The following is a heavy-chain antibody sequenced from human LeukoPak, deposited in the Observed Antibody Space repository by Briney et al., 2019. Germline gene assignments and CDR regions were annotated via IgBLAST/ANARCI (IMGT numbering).Heavy chain of an antibody. J-gene: IGHJ6*02. V-gene: IGHV4-31*03. Sequence: SQTLSLTCTVSGGSISSSGYYWSWIRQHPGKGLEWIGYIYYSGSTYYNPSLKSRVTISVDTSKNQFSLKLSSVTAADTAVYYCAGGVKDGSGPGFYYYYGMDVWGQGTTVTVSS. D-gene: IGHD3-10*01. CDR2: IYYSGST. CDR3: AGGVKDGSGPGFYYYYGMDV. CDR1: GGSISSSGYY.